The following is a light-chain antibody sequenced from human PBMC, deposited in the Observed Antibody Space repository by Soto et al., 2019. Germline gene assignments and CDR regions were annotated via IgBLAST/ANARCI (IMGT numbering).Light chain of an antibody. CDR2: EVS. V-gene: IGLV2-14*01. J-gene: IGLJ2*01. CDR3: SSYTTISTLV. Sequence: QSALTQPASVSGSPGQSITIPCTGTSNDIGSYNYVSWYQQHPGKAPKLLIYEVSNRPSGVSNRSSGSKSGNTASLTISGLHPEDEADYYCSSYTTISTLVFGGGTKLTVL. CDR1: SNDIGSYNY.